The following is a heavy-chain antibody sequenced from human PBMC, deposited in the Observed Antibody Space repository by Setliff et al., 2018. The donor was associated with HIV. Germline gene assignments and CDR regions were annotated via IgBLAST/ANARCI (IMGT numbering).Heavy chain of an antibody. J-gene: IGHJ4*02. D-gene: IGHD6-19*01. V-gene: IGHV4-59*10. CDR1: GGSFSDHY. Sequence: SETLSLTCAVYGGSFSDHYWSWIRQPAEKGLEWIGHIYPRGSTNYNPSLKSRVTISVDTSTNQFSLKLSSVTAADTAVYYCARGRRSSGWYVYHWGQGTLVTVSS. CDR3: ARGRRSSGWYVYH. CDR2: IYPRGST.